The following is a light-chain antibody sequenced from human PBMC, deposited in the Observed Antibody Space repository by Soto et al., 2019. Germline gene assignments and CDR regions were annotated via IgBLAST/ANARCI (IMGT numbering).Light chain of an antibody. CDR1: SSDVGGYHY. CDR2: NVN. CDR3: CSYTSSTTPL. V-gene: IGLV2-11*01. Sequence: QSALTQPRSVSGSPGQSVTIACTGTSSDVGGYHYVSWYQHHPGKAPKLMIFNVNERPSGVPARFSGSKSGNTASLTISGLQDEDEADYYCCSYTSSTTPLFGGGTQLTVL. J-gene: IGLJ2*01.